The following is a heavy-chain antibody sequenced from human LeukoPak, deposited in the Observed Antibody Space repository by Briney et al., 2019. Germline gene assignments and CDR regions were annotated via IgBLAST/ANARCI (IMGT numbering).Heavy chain of an antibody. CDR1: GGTFSSYA. Sequence: ASVKVSCKASGGTFSSYAISWVRQAPGQGLEWMGGIIPIFGTANYAQKFQGRVTITRNTSISTAYMELSSLRSEDTAVYYCARVRQDYMDVWGKGTTVTVSS. V-gene: IGHV1-69*05. CDR2: IIPIFGTA. CDR3: ARVRQDYMDV. J-gene: IGHJ6*03.